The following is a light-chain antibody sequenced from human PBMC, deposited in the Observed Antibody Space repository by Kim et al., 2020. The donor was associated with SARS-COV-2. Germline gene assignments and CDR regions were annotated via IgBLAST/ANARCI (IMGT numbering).Light chain of an antibody. V-gene: IGLV3-1*01. CDR3: QAWDSGSHVV. J-gene: IGLJ2*01. CDR1: KLGDKY. CDR2: QDN. Sequence: SPGQTGSITCSGDKLGDKYVCWYQQKPGQSPVLVIYQDNKRPSGIPERFSGSNSGNTATLTISGTQAMDEADYYCQAWDSGSHVVFGGGTQLTVL.